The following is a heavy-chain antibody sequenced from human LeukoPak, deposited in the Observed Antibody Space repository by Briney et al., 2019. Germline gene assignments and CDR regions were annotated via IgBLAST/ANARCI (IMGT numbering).Heavy chain of an antibody. D-gene: IGHD3-10*01. J-gene: IGHJ5*02. V-gene: IGHV1-69*05. CDR2: IIPIFGTA. Sequence: SVKVSCKASGGTFSRYAISWVRQAPGQGLEWMGGIIPIFGTANYAQKFQGRVTITTDESTSTAYMELSSLRFEDTAVYYCARTLVLLWFGELSGWFDPWGQGTLVTVSS. CDR1: GGTFSRYA. CDR3: ARTLVLLWFGELSGWFDP.